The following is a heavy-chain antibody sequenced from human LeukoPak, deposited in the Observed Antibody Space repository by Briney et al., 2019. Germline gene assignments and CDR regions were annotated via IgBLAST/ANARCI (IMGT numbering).Heavy chain of an antibody. V-gene: IGHV3-7*01. CDR2: INQDGSTK. J-gene: IGHJ6*02. CDR1: GFTFDKYW. CDR3: ARAYCSGGSCLYYYYGMDV. Sequence: GGSLRLSCAASGFTFDKYWMTWVRQAPGKGLEWVASINQDGSTKYYVDSVKGRFTISRDNAKNSLYLQMNSLRAEDTAVYYCARAYCSGGSCLYYYYGMDVWGQGTTVTVSS. D-gene: IGHD2-15*01.